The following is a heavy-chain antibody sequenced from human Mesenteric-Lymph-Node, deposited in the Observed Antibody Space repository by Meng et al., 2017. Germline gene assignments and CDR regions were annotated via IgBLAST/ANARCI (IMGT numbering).Heavy chain of an antibody. CDR3: AGGPLFLARNGYDP. J-gene: IGHJ5*02. CDR1: DSIRSSTSY. CDR2: VYYTGTT. Sequence: GPLRPSCTAPDSIRSSTSYWGWIRQPPGKGLEWIGSVYYTGTTYYNPSLKSRATISLDTSKSQFSLYLTSVTAADSAVYYCAGGPLFLARNGYDPWGQGTLVTVSS. V-gene: IGHV4-39*07. D-gene: IGHD2/OR15-2a*01.